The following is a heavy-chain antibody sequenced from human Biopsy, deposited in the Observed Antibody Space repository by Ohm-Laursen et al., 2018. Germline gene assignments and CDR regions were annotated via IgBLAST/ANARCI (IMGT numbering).Heavy chain of an antibody. CDR1: GGSVSSNTNY. Sequence: SETLSLTCTVSGGSVSSNTNYWAWIRQPPGKGLEWIGSIFYSGIIYYNPSLKSRVTISVDTAKKQFSLSLRSVTAADTAVYYCARVPLPGIGAAYQGRFLYGMDVWGQGTTVSVSS. V-gene: IGHV4-39*07. CDR2: IFYSGII. D-gene: IGHD6-13*01. J-gene: IGHJ6*02. CDR3: ARVPLPGIGAAYQGRFLYGMDV.